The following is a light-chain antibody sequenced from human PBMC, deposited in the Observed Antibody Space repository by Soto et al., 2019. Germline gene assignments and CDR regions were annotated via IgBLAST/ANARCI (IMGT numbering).Light chain of an antibody. CDR1: SSDVGAHNF. Sequence: QSALTQPPSASGSPGQSVTISCTGTSSDVGAHNFVSWHQQHPVKAPKLMIYEVSKRPSGVPDRFSGSKSGNTASLTVSGLQPEDEADYYCSSYAGSNNYVFGTGTKVTVL. CDR3: SSYAGSNNYV. V-gene: IGLV2-8*01. CDR2: EVS. J-gene: IGLJ1*01.